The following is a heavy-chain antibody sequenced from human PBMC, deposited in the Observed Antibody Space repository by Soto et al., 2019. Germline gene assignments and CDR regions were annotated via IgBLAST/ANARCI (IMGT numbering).Heavy chain of an antibody. V-gene: IGHV3-23*01. CDR3: AKDSNKYSSSLRGRYFDY. CDR2: ISGSGGST. D-gene: IGHD4-4*01. Sequence: VGSLRISCAASGFTFSSYAMSWVRQAPGKGLEWVSAISGSGGSTYYADSVKGRFTISRDNSKNTLYLQMNSLGAEDTAVYYCAKDSNKYSSSLRGRYFDYWGQGIGVTVSS. CDR1: GFTFSSYA. J-gene: IGHJ4*02.